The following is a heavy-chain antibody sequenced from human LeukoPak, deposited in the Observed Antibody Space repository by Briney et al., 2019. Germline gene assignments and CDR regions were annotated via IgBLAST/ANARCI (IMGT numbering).Heavy chain of an antibody. CDR2: FSADGINI. V-gene: IGHV3-30*18. Sequence: GGSLRLSCAASGFMFSVYGMHWVRQAPGKGLEWVALFSADGINIYYADSVKGRFTISRDNSKNMLYLQMNSLRAEDTAVYYCAKAAVYSINWTPFDDWGLGTLVTVSS. D-gene: IGHD6-13*01. J-gene: IGHJ4*02. CDR1: GFMFSVYG. CDR3: AKAAVYSINWTPFDD.